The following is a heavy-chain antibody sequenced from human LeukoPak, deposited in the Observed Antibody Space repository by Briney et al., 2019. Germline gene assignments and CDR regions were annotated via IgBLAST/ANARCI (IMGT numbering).Heavy chain of an antibody. CDR3: AARGYSYGPQYYFDY. CDR1: GGTFSSYA. J-gene: IGHJ4*02. CDR2: IIPIFGTA. Sequence: GASVRVSCKASGGTFSSYAISWVRQAPGQGLEWMGGIIPIFGTANYAQKFQGRVTITADESTSTAYMELRSLRSEDTAVYYCAARGYSYGPQYYFDYWGQGTLVTVSS. V-gene: IGHV1-69*13. D-gene: IGHD5-18*01.